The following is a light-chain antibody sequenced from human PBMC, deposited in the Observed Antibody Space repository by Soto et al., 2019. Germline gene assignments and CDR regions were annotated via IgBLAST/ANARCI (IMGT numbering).Light chain of an antibody. V-gene: IGKV3-11*01. Sequence: EIVLTQYPATLYLSPGERATLSCRASQSVNNYLAWYQQTPGQAPRLLIYDASTRATGIPARFSGSGSGTDFTLTISSLEPEDFAVYYCQQRIDWPLTFGGGTKVDIK. CDR3: QQRIDWPLT. CDR2: DAS. J-gene: IGKJ4*01. CDR1: QSVNNY.